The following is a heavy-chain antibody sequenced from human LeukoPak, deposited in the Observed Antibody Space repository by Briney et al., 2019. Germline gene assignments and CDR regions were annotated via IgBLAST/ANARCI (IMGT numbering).Heavy chain of an antibody. Sequence: ASVKVSCKASGYTFTSYGISWVRQAPGQGLEWMGWMNPNSGNTGYAQKFQGRVIMTRDTSINTAYMELYSLRSDDTAVYYCARGYSSTMRTTGNDYWGQGTLVTVSS. CDR1: GYTFTSYG. J-gene: IGHJ4*02. CDR2: MNPNSGNT. V-gene: IGHV1-8*02. D-gene: IGHD1-1*01. CDR3: ARGYSSTMRTTGNDY.